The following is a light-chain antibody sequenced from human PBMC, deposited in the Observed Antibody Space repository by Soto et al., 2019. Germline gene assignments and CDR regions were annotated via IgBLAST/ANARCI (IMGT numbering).Light chain of an antibody. V-gene: IGKV1-39*01. J-gene: IGKJ4*01. CDR2: AAS. CDR3: QQSQSKPLT. Sequence: IQMTQSPSSLSASVGDRVTITCRASQSISKYVNWYQHKPGKAPTVLIHAASSLQSGVPSRFSGSGSGTDFFLTISSLQPEDFAVYYCQQSQSKPLTFGGGTKVDIK. CDR1: QSISKY.